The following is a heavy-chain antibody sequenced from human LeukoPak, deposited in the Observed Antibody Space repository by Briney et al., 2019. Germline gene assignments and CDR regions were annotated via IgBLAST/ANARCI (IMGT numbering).Heavy chain of an antibody. CDR2: IIPIFGTA. V-gene: IGHV1-69*05. CDR1: GGTFSSYA. Sequence: SVKVSFKASGGTFSSYAISWVRQAPGQGLEWMGGIIPIFGTANYAQKFQGRVTVTTDESTSTAYMELSSLRSEDTAVYYCARGRYFDWLQVGPPTTWYYMDVWGKGTTVTVSS. D-gene: IGHD3-9*01. CDR3: ARGRYFDWLQVGPPTTWYYMDV. J-gene: IGHJ6*03.